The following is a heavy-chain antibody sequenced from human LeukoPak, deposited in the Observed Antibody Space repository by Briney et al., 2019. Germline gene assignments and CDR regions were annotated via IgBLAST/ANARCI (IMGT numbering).Heavy chain of an antibody. Sequence: PSETLSLTCTVSGGSISSYYWSWIRQPPGKGLEWIGYIYYSGSTNYNPSLKSRVTISVDTSKNQFSLKLSSVTAADTAVYYCARGYYDSSGYSDAFDIWGQGTMATVSS. CDR1: GGSISSYY. CDR3: ARGYYDSSGYSDAFDI. D-gene: IGHD3-22*01. V-gene: IGHV4-59*01. CDR2: IYYSGST. J-gene: IGHJ3*02.